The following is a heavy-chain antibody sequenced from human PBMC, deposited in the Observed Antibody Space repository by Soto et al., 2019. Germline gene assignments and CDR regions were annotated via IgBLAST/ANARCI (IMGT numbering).Heavy chain of an antibody. Sequence: EVQLVESGGGLVLPGGSLRLSCAASGFIFSDSWMTWVRQAPGKGLEWVATISPEGSEKYYVDSLKGRFTISRDNAKNSLYLQMISLRAEDTALYYCARARIDYWGRGTLITVSS. J-gene: IGHJ4*02. CDR3: ARARIDY. CDR1: GFIFSDSW. CDR2: ISPEGSEK. V-gene: IGHV3-7*03.